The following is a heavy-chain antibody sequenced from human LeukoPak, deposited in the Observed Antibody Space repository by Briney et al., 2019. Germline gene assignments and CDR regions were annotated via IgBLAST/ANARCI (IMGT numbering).Heavy chain of an antibody. CDR3: ARGTMVRGVSADY. Sequence: PSETLSLTCTVSGGSISSGDYYWGWVRQPPGKGLEWIGYIYYSGSTYYNPSLKSRVTISVDTSKNQFSLKLSSVTAADTAVYYCARGTMVRGVSADYWGQGTLVTVSS. D-gene: IGHD3-10*01. CDR2: IYYSGST. V-gene: IGHV4-30-4*01. CDR1: GGSISSGDYY. J-gene: IGHJ4*02.